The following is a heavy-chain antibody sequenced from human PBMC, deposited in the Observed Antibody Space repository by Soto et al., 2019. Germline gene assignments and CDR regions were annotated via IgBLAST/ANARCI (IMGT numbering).Heavy chain of an antibody. CDR1: GFTFSSYS. D-gene: IGHD3-16*01. CDR2: ISSSSSTI. J-gene: IGHJ6*02. V-gene: IGHV3-48*02. CDR3: ARSYGYYYYYGMAV. Sequence: EVQLVESGGGLVQPGGSLRLSCAASGFTFSSYSMNWVRQAPGKGLEWVSYISSSSSTIYYADSVKGRFTISRDNAKNSQYLKMNSLRDEDPAVYYCARSYGYYYYYGMAVWGQGTTVTASS.